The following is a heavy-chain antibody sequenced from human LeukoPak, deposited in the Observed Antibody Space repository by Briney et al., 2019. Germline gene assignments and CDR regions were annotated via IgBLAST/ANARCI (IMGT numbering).Heavy chain of an antibody. CDR2: ISSSSSSK. D-gene: IGHD7-27*01. V-gene: IGHV3-48*01. CDR1: GFTFSSYS. Sequence: GGSLRLSCAAPGFTFSSYSMNWVRQAPGKGLEWVSYISSSSSSKKYADSVKGRFTISRDNAKNSLYLQMNSLRAEDTAVYHCARDLNWETYWGQGTLVSVSS. CDR3: ARDLNWETY. J-gene: IGHJ4*02.